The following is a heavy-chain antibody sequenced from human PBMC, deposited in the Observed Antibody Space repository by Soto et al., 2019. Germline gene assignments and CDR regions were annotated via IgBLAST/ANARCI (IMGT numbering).Heavy chain of an antibody. V-gene: IGHV3-30*18. CDR2: ISYHGSDK. CDR1: GFNFSNYG. CDR3: AKDHLTTTVTTVGY. J-gene: IGHJ4*02. D-gene: IGHD4-17*01. Sequence: QVQLVESGGGVVQPGRSLRLSCAASGFNFSNYGMHWVRQAPGKGLEWVAVISYHGSDKYYADSVKGRFTISRDNSKNTLYLQMDSMSAEDTAVYYCAKDHLTTTVTTVGYWGQGTLVTVSS.